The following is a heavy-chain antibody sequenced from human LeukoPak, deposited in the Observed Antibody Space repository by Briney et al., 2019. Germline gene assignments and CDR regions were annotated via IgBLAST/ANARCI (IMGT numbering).Heavy chain of an antibody. CDR2: ISSGDST. J-gene: IGHJ4*02. Sequence: LSGGSLRLSCAASGFTVSRNYMSWVRQAPGKGLEWVSVISSGDSTNSADSVKGRFTISRDNSKNTVYLQMNSLRAEDTAVYYCAKDLTTVTTSTDYWGQGTLVTVSS. CDR1: GFTVSRNY. D-gene: IGHD4-17*01. CDR3: AKDLTTVTTSTDY. V-gene: IGHV3-66*01.